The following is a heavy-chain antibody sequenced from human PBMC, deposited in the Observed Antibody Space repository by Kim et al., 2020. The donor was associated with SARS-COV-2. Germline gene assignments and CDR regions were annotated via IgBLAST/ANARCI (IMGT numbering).Heavy chain of an antibody. V-gene: IGHV3-53*01. D-gene: IGHD3-10*01. CDR3: ATHSAGTYYYGSGSYRY. J-gene: IGHJ4*02. Sequence: VKGRFTISRDNSKNTLYLQMTSLRAEDTAVYYCATHSAGTYYYGSGSYRYWGQGTLVTVSS.